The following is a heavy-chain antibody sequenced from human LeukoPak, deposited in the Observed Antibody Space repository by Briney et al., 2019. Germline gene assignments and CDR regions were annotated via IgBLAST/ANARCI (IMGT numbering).Heavy chain of an antibody. CDR3: ARRFFLGIWQQLVRGWFDP. Sequence: SQTLSLTCTVSGASISSGGYYWSWIRQHPGKGLEWIGYISYSASPYYNPSLKSRVTISVDTSKNQFSLKLSSVTAADTAVYYCARRFFLGIWQQLVRGWFDPWGQGTLVTVSS. V-gene: IGHV4-31*03. D-gene: IGHD6-13*01. CDR1: GASISSGGYY. CDR2: ISYSASP. J-gene: IGHJ5*02.